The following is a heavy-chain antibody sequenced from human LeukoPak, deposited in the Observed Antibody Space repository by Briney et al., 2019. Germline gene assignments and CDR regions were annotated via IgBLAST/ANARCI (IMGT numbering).Heavy chain of an antibody. D-gene: IGHD5-24*01. CDR3: ATDGGLQLYYFDF. CDR1: GFTFDDHG. CDR2: ISWDGGST. J-gene: IGHJ4*02. Sequence: GGSLRLSCAASGFTFDDHGMHWVRQAPGKGLEWVSLISWDGGSTDYADSVKGRFIISRDNSKNSLYLQMNSLRTEDTALYYCATDGGLQLYYFDFWGQGTLVTVSS. V-gene: IGHV3-43*01.